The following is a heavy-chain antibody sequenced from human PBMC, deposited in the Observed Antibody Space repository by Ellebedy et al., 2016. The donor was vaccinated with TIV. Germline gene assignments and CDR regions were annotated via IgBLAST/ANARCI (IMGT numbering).Heavy chain of an antibody. CDR1: GYTLSDLS. D-gene: IGHD3-9*01. CDR3: ATVRRNFDWLSFPFDY. J-gene: IGHJ4*02. CDR2: FDPENGET. V-gene: IGHV1-24*01. Sequence: AASVKVSCKVSGYTLSDLSMQWVRQAPGKGLEWIGGFDPENGETINAQKFEGRVTMSEDTSRDTGYMELSSLRSEDTAIYYCATVRRNFDWLSFPFDYWGQGTLVTVSS.